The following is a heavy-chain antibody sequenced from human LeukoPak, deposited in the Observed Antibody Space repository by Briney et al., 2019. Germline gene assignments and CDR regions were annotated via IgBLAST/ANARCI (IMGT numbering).Heavy chain of an antibody. D-gene: IGHD6-19*01. V-gene: IGHV3-30*14. J-gene: IGHJ4*02. Sequence: GGSLRLSCAASGFTFSSYAMHWVRQAPGKGLEWVAVISYDGSNKYYADSVKGRFLIFRDTSKNTVDIQMNSLRVEDTAVYYCAGRRSSGWYAYWGQGTLVTVSS. CDR2: ISYDGSNK. CDR3: AGRRSSGWYAY. CDR1: GFTFSSYA.